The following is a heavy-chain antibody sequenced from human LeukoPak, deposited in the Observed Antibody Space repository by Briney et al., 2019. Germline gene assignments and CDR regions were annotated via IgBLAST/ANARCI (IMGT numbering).Heavy chain of an antibody. Sequence: GGSLRLSRAASGFTVRSNYMSWVRQAPGKGLEWVAIIYSGGSTYYAGSVKGRFTISRDNSKNTLYLQMNSLRVEDTAVYYCARVYYGSGSLHYYYYYMDVWGKGTTVTISS. CDR1: GFTVRSNY. CDR2: IYSGGST. D-gene: IGHD3-10*01. J-gene: IGHJ6*03. V-gene: IGHV3-53*01. CDR3: ARVYYGSGSLHYYYYYMDV.